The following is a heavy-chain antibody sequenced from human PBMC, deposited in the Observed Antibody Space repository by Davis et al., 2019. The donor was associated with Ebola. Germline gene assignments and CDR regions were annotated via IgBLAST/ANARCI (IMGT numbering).Heavy chain of an antibody. CDR1: GGSFSGYY. D-gene: IGHD3-3*01. CDR2: INHSGST. V-gene: IGHV4-34*01. Sequence: SETLSLTCAVYGGSFSGYYWSWIRQPPGKGLEWIGEINHSGSTNYNPSLKSRVTISVDTSKNHFSLKLSSVTAADTAVYYCARKPARVRNWFDPWGQGTLVTVSS. CDR3: ARKPARVRNWFDP. J-gene: IGHJ5*02.